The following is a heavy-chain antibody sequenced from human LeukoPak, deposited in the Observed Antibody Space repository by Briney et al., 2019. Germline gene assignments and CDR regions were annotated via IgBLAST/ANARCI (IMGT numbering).Heavy chain of an antibody. CDR2: INHSGST. V-gene: IGHV4-34*01. J-gene: IGHJ5*02. CDR1: GLSFSGYY. Sequence: SETLSLTCAVYGLSFSGYYWSWIRQPPGKGLEWIGEINHSGSTNYNPSPKSRVTISVDTSKNQFSLKLSSVTAADTAVYYCARGRYRLLYIGGHNWFDPWGQGTLVTVSS. CDR3: ARGRYRLLYIGGHNWFDP. D-gene: IGHD2-2*02.